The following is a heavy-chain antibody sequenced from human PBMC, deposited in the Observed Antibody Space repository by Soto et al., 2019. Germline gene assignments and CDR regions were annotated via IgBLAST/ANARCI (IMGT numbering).Heavy chain of an antibody. Sequence: SVKVSCKASGGTFSSYAISWVRQAPGRGLEWMGGIIPIFGTANYAQKFQGRITITADESTSTAYMELSSLRSEDTAVYYCASYCSGGSCYHSAFDIWGQGTMVTVSS. D-gene: IGHD2-15*01. CDR1: GGTFSSYA. J-gene: IGHJ3*02. V-gene: IGHV1-69*13. CDR2: IIPIFGTA. CDR3: ASYCSGGSCYHSAFDI.